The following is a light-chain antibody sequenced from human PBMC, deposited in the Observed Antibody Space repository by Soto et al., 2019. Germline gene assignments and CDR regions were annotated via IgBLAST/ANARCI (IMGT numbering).Light chain of an antibody. V-gene: IGLV2-14*01. CDR2: DVS. Sequence: SVLTQPASVSGSPGQSITISCTGTSSDVGGYNYVSWYQQHPGKAPKLMIYDVSNRPSGVSNRFSGSKSGNTASLTISGIQAEDEADYYCSSYTSSVYVFGTGTKVTV. CDR3: SSYTSSVYV. CDR1: SSDVGGYNY. J-gene: IGLJ1*01.